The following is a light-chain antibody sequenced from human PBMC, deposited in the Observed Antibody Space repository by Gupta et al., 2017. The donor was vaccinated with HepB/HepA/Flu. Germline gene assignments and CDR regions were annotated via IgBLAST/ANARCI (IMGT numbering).Light chain of an antibody. Sequence: QTVVTQEPSFSVSPGGTVTLTCGLSSGSVSTNYNPSWYQQTPGQAPRTLIYSTNTRSSGVPDRFSGSILGNKAALTITGAQADDESDYYCLLYIGSGIWMFGGGTKLTVL. V-gene: IGLV8-61*01. CDR1: SGSVSTNYN. CDR3: LLYIGSGIWM. CDR2: STN. J-gene: IGLJ3*02.